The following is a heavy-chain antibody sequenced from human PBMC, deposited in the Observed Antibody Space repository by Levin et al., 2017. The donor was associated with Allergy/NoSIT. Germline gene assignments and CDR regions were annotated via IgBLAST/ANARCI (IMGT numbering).Heavy chain of an antibody. V-gene: IGHV3-9*01. J-gene: IGHJ4*02. Sequence: PGGSLRLSCAASGFTFDDYAMHWVRRAPGKGLEWVSGISWNSGSIGYADSVRGRFTISRDNAKNSLYLQMNSLRAEDTALYYCAKDYGAYIAARLVYWGQGTLVTVSS. CDR3: AKDYGAYIAARLVY. D-gene: IGHD6-6*01. CDR1: GFTFDDYA. CDR2: ISWNSGSI.